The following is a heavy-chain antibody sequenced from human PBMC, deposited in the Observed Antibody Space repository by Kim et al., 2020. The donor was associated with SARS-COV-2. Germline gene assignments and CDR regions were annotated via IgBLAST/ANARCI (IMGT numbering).Heavy chain of an antibody. D-gene: IGHD3-3*01. CDR3: AKDRRSGYYKTYYYYYGMDV. CDR2: IWYDGSNK. V-gene: IGHV3-33*06. Sequence: GGSLRLSCAASGFTFSSYGMHWVRQAPGKGLEWVAVIWYDGSNKYYADSVKGRFTISRDNSKNTLYLQMNSLRAEDTAVYYCAKDRRSGYYKTYYYYYGMDVWGQGTTVTVSS. J-gene: IGHJ6*02. CDR1: GFTFSSYG.